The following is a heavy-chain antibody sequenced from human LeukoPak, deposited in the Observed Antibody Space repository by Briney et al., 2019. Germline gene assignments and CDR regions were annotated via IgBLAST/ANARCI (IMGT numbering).Heavy chain of an antibody. J-gene: IGHJ4*02. CDR1: GFTFSGYS. Sequence: GGSLRLSCAASGFTFSGYSMNWVRQAPGKGLEWVSYISSSSSRIYYADSVKGGFTISRDNAKNSLYLQMNSLRDEDTGIYYCARRPVRLVSNTLDYCGQGTLVTVSS. CDR3: ARRPVRLVSNTLDY. CDR2: ISSSSSRI. V-gene: IGHV3-48*02. D-gene: IGHD3-9*01.